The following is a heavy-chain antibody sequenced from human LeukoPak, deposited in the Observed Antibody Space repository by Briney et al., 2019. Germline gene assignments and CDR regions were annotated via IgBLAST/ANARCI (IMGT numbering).Heavy chain of an antibody. V-gene: IGHV4-4*07. CDR2: IYTSGST. CDR1: GGSISSYY. Sequence: PSETLSLTCTVAGGSISSYYWSWIRQPAGKGLEWIGRIYTSGSTNYNPSLKSRVTMSLDTSKNQFSLKLSSVTAADTAVYYCARDHAYYDSSGYLRYFDHWGQGTLVTVSS. J-gene: IGHJ4*02. CDR3: ARDHAYYDSSGYLRYFDH. D-gene: IGHD3-22*01.